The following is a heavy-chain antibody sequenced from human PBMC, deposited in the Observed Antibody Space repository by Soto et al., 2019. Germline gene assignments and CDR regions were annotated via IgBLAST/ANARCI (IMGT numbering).Heavy chain of an antibody. V-gene: IGHV4-59*01. D-gene: IGHD2-21*02. CDR3: ARSRETASDY. J-gene: IGHJ4*02. Sequence: SETLSLTCTVSGGSLSSFYWGWIRRPPGKGLEWIGYIYHSGTTRYNSSLKSLVTMSVDTSKNQFSLKLSSVTAADTAVYYCARSRETASDYWSQGTLVTVSS. CDR2: IYHSGTT. CDR1: GGSLSSFY.